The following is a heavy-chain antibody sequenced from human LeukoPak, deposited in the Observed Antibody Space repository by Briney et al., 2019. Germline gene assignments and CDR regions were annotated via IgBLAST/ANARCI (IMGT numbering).Heavy chain of an antibody. CDR3: ANLYPTVTTNDY. Sequence: PGGSLRLSCAASGFTFSNYGMHWVRQAPGKGLEWVAVISYNGSKYYADSVKGQFTISRDNSNNTLYLQMNSLRAEDTAVYYCANLYPTVTTNDYWGQGTLVTVSS. V-gene: IGHV3-30*18. CDR1: GFTFSNYG. D-gene: IGHD4-17*01. CDR2: ISYNGSK. J-gene: IGHJ4*02.